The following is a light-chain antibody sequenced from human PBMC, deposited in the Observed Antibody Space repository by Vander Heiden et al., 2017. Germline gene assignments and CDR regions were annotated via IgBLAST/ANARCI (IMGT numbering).Light chain of an antibody. Sequence: ETVTTQSPATLSGSPGERATLSCTASQSLGINVAWFQQRPGQAPRLLIFGASTRDTGIPARFSGSGSGTEFTLSISSLQSEDFAVYHCQQDSKWPLYTFGQGTKLE. J-gene: IGKJ2*01. CDR3: QQDSKWPLYT. CDR2: GAS. CDR1: QSLGIN. V-gene: IGKV3D-15*01.